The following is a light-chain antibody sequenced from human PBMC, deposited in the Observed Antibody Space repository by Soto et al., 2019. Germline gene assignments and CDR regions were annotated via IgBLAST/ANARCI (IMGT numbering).Light chain of an antibody. CDR1: QDITRW. CDR3: QQFNNYPLT. J-gene: IGKJ4*01. V-gene: IGKV1-5*03. CDR2: QAS. Sequence: DIQMTQSPSTLSTSIGDRVTITCRASQDITRWLAWYQQKPGKAPKLLIYQASSLQSGVPSRFNGSGSGAEFSLTISSLQPDDFATYYCQQFNNYPLTFGGGTKVDIK.